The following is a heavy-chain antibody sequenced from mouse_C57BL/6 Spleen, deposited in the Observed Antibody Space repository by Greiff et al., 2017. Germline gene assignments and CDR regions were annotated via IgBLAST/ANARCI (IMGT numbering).Heavy chain of an antibody. CDR3: ARWGLDYDFYYAMDY. D-gene: IGHD2-4*01. CDR1: GYTFTSYW. CDR2: IHPNSGST. V-gene: IGHV1-64*01. Sequence: QVQLQQSGAELVKPGASVKLSCKASGYTFTSYWMHWVRQRPGQGLEWIGMIHPNSGSTNYNEKFKSKATLTVDKSSSTAYMQLSSLTSEDSAVYYCARWGLDYDFYYAMDYWGQGTSVTVSS. J-gene: IGHJ4*01.